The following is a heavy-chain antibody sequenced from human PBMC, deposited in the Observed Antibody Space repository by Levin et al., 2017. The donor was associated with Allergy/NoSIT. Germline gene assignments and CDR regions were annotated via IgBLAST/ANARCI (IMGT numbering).Heavy chain of an antibody. CDR2: ISYDGSNK. J-gene: IGHJ4*02. CDR3: ARGGRFAYQLLSPHFDY. V-gene: IGHV3-30-3*01. Sequence: GESLKISCAASGFTFSSYAMHWVRQAPGKGLEWVAVISYDGSNKYYADSVKGRFTISRDNSKNTLYLQMNSLRAEDTAVYYCARGGRFAYQLLSPHFDYWGQGTLVTVSS. CDR1: GFTFSSYA. D-gene: IGHD2-2*01.